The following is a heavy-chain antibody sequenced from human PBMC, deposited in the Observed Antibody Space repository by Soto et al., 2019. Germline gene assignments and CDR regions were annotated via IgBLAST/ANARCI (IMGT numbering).Heavy chain of an antibody. CDR1: GYTFTGYY. V-gene: IGHV1-2*02. D-gene: IGHD1-26*01. Sequence: ASVKVSCKASGYTFTGYYMHWVRQAPGQGLEWMGWINPNSGGTNYAQKLQGRVTMTTDTSTSTAYMELRSLRSDDTAVYYCARVGRGFFYYFDYWGQGTLVTVSS. J-gene: IGHJ4*02. CDR2: INPNSGGT. CDR3: ARVGRGFFYYFDY.